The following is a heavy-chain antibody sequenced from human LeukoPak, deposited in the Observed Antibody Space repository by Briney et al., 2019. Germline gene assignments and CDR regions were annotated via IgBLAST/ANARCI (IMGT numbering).Heavy chain of an antibody. CDR3: ARVRYYGNWFDP. CDR1: GFILSSYW. Sequence: GGSLRLSCAAPGFILSSYWMHSVRQAPGKGLVWVSRINSDGSSTSYADSVKGRFTISRDNAKNTLYLQMESLRAEGTAVYYCARVRYYGNWFDPWGQGTLVTVSS. D-gene: IGHD3-3*01. J-gene: IGHJ5*02. V-gene: IGHV3-74*01. CDR2: INSDGSST.